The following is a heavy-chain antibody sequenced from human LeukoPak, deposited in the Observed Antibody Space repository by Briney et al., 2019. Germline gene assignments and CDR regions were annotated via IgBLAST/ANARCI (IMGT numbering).Heavy chain of an antibody. Sequence: GGSLRLSCAASGFTFSIYAMSWVRQAPGKGLEWVSAISGSGGSTYYADSVKGRFTISRDNSKNMLYLQMNSLRAEDTAVYYCAKDARVDTAMVLYTHFDYWGQGTLVTVSS. CDR1: GFTFSIYA. J-gene: IGHJ4*02. D-gene: IGHD5-18*01. CDR2: ISGSGGST. CDR3: AKDARVDTAMVLYTHFDY. V-gene: IGHV3-23*01.